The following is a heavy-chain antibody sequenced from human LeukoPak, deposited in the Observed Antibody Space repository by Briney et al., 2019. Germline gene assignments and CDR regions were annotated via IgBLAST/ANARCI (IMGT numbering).Heavy chain of an antibody. J-gene: IGHJ5*02. CDR1: GGAFSGYY. CDR3: ARGFSGSSWYIVNWFDP. Sequence: PSETLSLTCAVYGGAFSGYYWSWIRPPPGKGLEGIGGINHSGSTNYNPSLKSRVTISVDTSKNQFSLKLSSVTAADTAVYYCARGFSGSSWYIVNWFDPWGQGTLVTVSS. CDR2: INHSGST. V-gene: IGHV4-34*01. D-gene: IGHD6-13*01.